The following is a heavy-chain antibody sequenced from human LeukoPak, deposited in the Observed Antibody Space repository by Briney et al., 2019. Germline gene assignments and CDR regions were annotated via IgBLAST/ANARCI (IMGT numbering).Heavy chain of an antibody. D-gene: IGHD5-18*01. Sequence: SETLSLTCTVSGGSISSHYWSWIRQPPRKGLEWIGYIYYSGSTNYNPSLKSRVTISVDTSKNQFSLKLSSVTAADTAVYYCARGGGRGYSYGYFDYWGQGTLVTVSS. V-gene: IGHV4-59*11. CDR2: IYYSGST. J-gene: IGHJ4*02. CDR3: ARGGGRGYSYGYFDY. CDR1: GGSISSHY.